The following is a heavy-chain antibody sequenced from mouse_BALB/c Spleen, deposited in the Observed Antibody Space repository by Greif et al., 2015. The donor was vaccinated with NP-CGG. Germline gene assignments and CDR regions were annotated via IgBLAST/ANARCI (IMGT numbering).Heavy chain of an antibody. J-gene: IGHJ1*01. V-gene: IGHV1-80*01. CDR2: IYPGDGDT. Sequence: VKLMESGAELVRPGSSVKISCKASGYAFSSYWMNWVKQRPGQGLEWIGQIYPGDGDTHYNGKFKGKATLPADKYSITADMQLSSLAAADSSVYFCASEDSGSRSFDVWGAGTTVTVSS. CDR3: ASEDSGSRSFDV. CDR1: GYAFSSYW.